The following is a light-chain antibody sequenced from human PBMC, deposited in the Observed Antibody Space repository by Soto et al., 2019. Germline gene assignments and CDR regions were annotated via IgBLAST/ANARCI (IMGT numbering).Light chain of an antibody. J-gene: IGKJ1*01. CDR1: QSVSSY. Sequence: IVLTQSPGTLSLSHEERATLSCRASQSVSSYLAWYQQKPGQAPRLLIYGVSSRATGIPDRFSASGSGTDFTLTISDVQPEDFALYYCHQRQSWPRTFGQGTKVDIK. V-gene: IGKV3-11*01. CDR2: GVS. CDR3: HQRQSWPRT.